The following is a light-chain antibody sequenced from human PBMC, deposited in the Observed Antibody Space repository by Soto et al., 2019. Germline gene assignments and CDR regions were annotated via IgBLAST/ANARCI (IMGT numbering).Light chain of an antibody. CDR2: DAS. V-gene: IGKV1-5*01. CDR1: QSINTY. CDR3: QHYKSYSPWS. Sequence: DIQMTQSPSTLSASVGDRVTITCRASQSINTYLAWYQQKPGKAPKLLIYDASKLETGVPSRFIGGGSGTEFTLTITDLQPDDFATYYCQHYKSYSPWSFGQGTKVDI. J-gene: IGKJ1*01.